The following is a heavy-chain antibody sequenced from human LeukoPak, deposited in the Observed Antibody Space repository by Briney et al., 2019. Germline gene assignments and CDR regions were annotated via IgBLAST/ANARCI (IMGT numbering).Heavy chain of an antibody. CDR3: AKLELYDSSGYSRQEFDY. CDR1: GFTFSSYA. CDR2: ISGSGGST. J-gene: IGHJ4*02. D-gene: IGHD3-22*01. Sequence: GSLRLSCAASGFTFSSYAMSWVRQAPGKGLEWVSAISGSGGSTYYADSVKGRFTISRDNSKNTLYLQMNSLRAEDAAVYYCAKLELYDSSGYSRQEFDYWGQGTLVTVSS. V-gene: IGHV3-23*01.